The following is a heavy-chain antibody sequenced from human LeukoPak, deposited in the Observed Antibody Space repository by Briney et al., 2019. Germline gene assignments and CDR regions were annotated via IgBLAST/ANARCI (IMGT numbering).Heavy chain of an antibody. Sequence: GGSLRLSCAASGFTFSSYGIHWVRQAPGKGLEWVAGLRYDGSNKYYADSVKGRFTISRDNSKNTLSLQMNSLRAEDTAVYYCARVRYGSGSLYYGVDVWGQGTTVTVSS. CDR2: LRYDGSNK. D-gene: IGHD3-10*01. CDR3: ARVRYGSGSLYYGVDV. V-gene: IGHV3-33*01. J-gene: IGHJ6*02. CDR1: GFTFSSYG.